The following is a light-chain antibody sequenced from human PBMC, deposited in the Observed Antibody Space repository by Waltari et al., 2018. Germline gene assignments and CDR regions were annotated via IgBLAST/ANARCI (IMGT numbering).Light chain of an antibody. J-gene: IGLJ3*02. CDR3: QTWGTGIRV. Sequence: QLVLTQSPSASASLGASVKLTCPLSSGHSNYAIARHQQQPEKGPRYLMKLNSDGTHNKGDGIPDRFSGSSSGAERYLTISSLQSEDEADYYCQTWGTGIRVFGGGTKLTVL. CDR2: LNSDGTH. CDR1: SGHSNYA. V-gene: IGLV4-69*01.